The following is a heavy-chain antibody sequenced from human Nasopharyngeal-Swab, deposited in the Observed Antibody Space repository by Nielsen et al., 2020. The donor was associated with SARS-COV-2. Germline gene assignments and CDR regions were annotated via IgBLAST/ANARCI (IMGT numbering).Heavy chain of an antibody. CDR2: IVLGIDKT. J-gene: IGHJ4*02. V-gene: IGHV1-58*01. CDR1: GFTFSGSA. D-gene: IGHD5-24*01. Sequence: SVKVSCKASGFTFSGSAVQWMRQARGQRLEWIGWIVLGIDKTDYAQKFQDRVTITRDMSASTVYMQLSSLRSEDTALYYCATLSAPRDGNNRAPMGWGQGTLVTVSS. CDR3: ATLSAPRDGNNRAPMG.